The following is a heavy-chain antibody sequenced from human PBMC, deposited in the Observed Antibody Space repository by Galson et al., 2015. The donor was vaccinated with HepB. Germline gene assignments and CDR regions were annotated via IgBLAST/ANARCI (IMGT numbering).Heavy chain of an antibody. D-gene: IGHD6-6*01. CDR2: IYPGDSDT. CDR1: GYSLTNYW. Sequence: QSGAEVKKSGDCLKISCKGSGYSLTNYWIGWVRQMPGKGLEWMGIIYPGDSDTRYSPSFQGQVTISADKSISTAYLQWSSLKASDTAMYYCARQEGLTSALTDWGQGTLVTVSS. CDR3: ARQEGLTSALTD. V-gene: IGHV5-51*01. J-gene: IGHJ4*02.